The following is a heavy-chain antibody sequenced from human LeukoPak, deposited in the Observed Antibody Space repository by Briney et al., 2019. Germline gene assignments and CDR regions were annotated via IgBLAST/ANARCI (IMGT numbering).Heavy chain of an antibody. CDR3: ARVGIALTSPFDY. Sequence: GGSLRLSCAASGFTFSSYAMSWVRQAPGKGLEWVSAISGSGGSTYYADSVKGRFTISRDNSKNTLYLQMNSLRADDTAVYFCARVGIALTSPFDYWGLGTLVAVSS. D-gene: IGHD1-1*01. CDR2: ISGSGGST. J-gene: IGHJ4*02. V-gene: IGHV3-23*01. CDR1: GFTFSSYA.